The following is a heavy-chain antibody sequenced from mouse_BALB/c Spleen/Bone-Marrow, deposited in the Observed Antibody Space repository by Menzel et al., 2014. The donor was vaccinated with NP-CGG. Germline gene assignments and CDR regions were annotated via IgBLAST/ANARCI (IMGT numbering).Heavy chain of an antibody. CDR2: ISGGTSTI. D-gene: IGHD2-3*01. V-gene: IGHV5-17*02. CDR3: VRGGYYVPSYFDS. J-gene: IGHJ2*01. CDR1: GFTFRSFG. Sequence: EVMLVESGGGLVQPGGSRKLSCVASGFTFRSFGMHWARQAPEKGLEWVAYISGGTSTIYYADTVKGRFTISRDNPNNTLFLQMTSLRSEDTAMYYCVRGGYYVPSYFDSWGQGTTLTVSS.